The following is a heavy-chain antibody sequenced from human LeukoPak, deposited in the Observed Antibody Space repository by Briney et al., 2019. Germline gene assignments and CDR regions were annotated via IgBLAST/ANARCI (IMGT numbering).Heavy chain of an antibody. CDR2: ISGSGGST. CDR3: VRDSRSYGYFDF. V-gene: IGHV3-23*01. J-gene: IGHJ4*02. D-gene: IGHD4-17*01. CDR1: GFTFSSYG. Sequence: GGTLRLSCAASGFTFSSYGMSWVRQAPGKGLEWVSAISGSGGSTYYADSVKGRFTISRDNSKNTLYLQMSSLRAEDTAVYYCVRDSRSYGYFDFWGQGTLVTVSS.